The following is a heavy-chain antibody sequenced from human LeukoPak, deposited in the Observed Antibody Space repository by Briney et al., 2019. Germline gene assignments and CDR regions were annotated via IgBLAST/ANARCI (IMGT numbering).Heavy chain of an antibody. D-gene: IGHD6-13*01. CDR1: VFTFSDYY. Sequence: KPGGSLRLSCAASVFTFSDYYMSWIRQAPGKGLEWVSYISSSSTYTNYADSVKGRFTISRDNAKNSLYLQMNSLRAEDTAVYYCARDGYSSSWYWFDYWGQGTLVTVSS. V-gene: IGHV3-11*06. CDR2: ISSSSTYT. J-gene: IGHJ4*02. CDR3: ARDGYSSSWYWFDY.